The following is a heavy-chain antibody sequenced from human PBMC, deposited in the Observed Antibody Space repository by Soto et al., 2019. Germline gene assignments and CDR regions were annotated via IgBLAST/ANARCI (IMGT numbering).Heavy chain of an antibody. CDR1: GFTFSSYA. J-gene: IGHJ6*03. D-gene: IGHD3-3*01. Sequence: GSLRLSCAASGFTFSSYAMSWVRQAPGKGLEWVSAISGSGGSTYYADSVKGRFTISRDNSKNTLYLQMNSLRAEDTAVYYCAKVKRFLEWLSPMDVWGKGTTVTVSS. CDR3: AKVKRFLEWLSPMDV. CDR2: ISGSGGST. V-gene: IGHV3-23*01.